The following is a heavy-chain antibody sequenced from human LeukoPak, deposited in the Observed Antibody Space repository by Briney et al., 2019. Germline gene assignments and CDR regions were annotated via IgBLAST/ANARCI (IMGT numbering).Heavy chain of an antibody. D-gene: IGHD4-17*01. CDR2: INHSGST. V-gene: IGHV4-34*01. CDR1: GGSFSGYY. Sequence: SETLSLTCAVYGGSFSGYYWSWIRQPPGKGLEWIGEINHSGSTNYNPSLKSRVTISVDTSKNQFSLKLSSVTAADTAVYYCAKDWDYGDFPPLVWGQGTLVTVSS. J-gene: IGHJ4*02. CDR3: AKDWDYGDFPPLV.